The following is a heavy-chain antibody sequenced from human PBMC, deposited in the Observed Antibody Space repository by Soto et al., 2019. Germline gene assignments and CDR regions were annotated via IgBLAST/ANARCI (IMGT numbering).Heavy chain of an antibody. CDR1: GYSLASGDY. J-gene: IGHJ6*01. V-gene: IGHV4-38-2*01. CDR2: IYHAGSV. CDR3: ARTFDYYGMDV. Sequence: SETLSLTCAVSGYSLASGDYWAWVRHSPRTVLEWIGSIYHAGSVYYNPSLNSRVAVSLDTSKNHFSLKLTSVTAADTAVYYCARTFDYYGMDVRGQGTTVTVS.